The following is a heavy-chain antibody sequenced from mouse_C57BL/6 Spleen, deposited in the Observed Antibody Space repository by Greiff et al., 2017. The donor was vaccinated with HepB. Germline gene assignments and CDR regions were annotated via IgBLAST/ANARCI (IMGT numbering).Heavy chain of an antibody. V-gene: IGHV5-12*01. D-gene: IGHD2-5*01. CDR3: ARHRGSNYGIFDY. CDR2: ISNGGGST. Sequence: DVMLVESGGGLVQPGGSLKLSCAASGFTFSDYYMYWVRQTPEKRLEWVAYISNGGGSTYYPDTVKGRFTISRDNAKNTLYLQMSRLKSEDTAMYYCARHRGSNYGIFDYWGQGTTLTVSS. J-gene: IGHJ2*01. CDR1: GFTFSDYY.